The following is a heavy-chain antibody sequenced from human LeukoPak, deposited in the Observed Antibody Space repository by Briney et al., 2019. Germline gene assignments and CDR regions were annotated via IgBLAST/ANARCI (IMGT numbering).Heavy chain of an antibody. V-gene: IGHV4-4*07. CDR3: ARERWGYSYGYGTYCFDY. Sequence: SETLSLTCTVSGGSISSFYWSWIRQPAGKGLEWIGRIYTSGSTNYNPSLKSRVTMSVDTSKNQFSLKLSSVTAADTAVYYCARERWGYSYGYGTYCFDYWGQGTLVTVSS. J-gene: IGHJ4*02. CDR1: GGSISSFY. CDR2: IYTSGST. D-gene: IGHD5-18*01.